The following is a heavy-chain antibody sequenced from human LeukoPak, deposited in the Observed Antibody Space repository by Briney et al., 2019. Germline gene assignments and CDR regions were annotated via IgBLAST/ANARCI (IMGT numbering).Heavy chain of an antibody. V-gene: IGHV3-23*01. CDR1: GFTFSSYA. D-gene: IGHD1-26*01. Sequence: GGSLRLSCTTSGFTFSSYALSWVRQAPGKGLEWVSGIRVSGSTYYPDSVTGRFTISRDNSKNTLYLQMNSLRAEDTAVYYCAKWDLVYFDYWGQGTLVTVSS. CDR3: AKWDLVYFDY. J-gene: IGHJ4*02. CDR2: IRVSGST.